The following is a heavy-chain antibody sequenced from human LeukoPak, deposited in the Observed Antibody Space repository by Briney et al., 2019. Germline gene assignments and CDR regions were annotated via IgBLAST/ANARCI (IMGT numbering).Heavy chain of an antibody. D-gene: IGHD3-3*01. CDR1: GGSISSYY. J-gene: IGHJ3*01. CDR3: ARITDRTIFGEIMHGFDV. V-gene: IGHV4-59*04. CDR2: IYYNGRT. Sequence: PSETLSLTCTVSGGSISSYYWSWIRQPPGEGLEWIGNIYYNGRTYYSPSLKSRGTISVDTSNNQFSLKLNSVTAADTAVYYCARITDRTIFGEIMHGFDVWGQGTPVTVSS.